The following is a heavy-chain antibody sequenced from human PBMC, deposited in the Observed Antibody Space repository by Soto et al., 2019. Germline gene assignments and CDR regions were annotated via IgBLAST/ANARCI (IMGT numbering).Heavy chain of an antibody. Sequence: SETLSLTCAVYGGSFSGYYWSWIRQPPGKGLEWIGEINHSGSTNYNPSLKSRVTISVDTSKNQFSLKLSSVTAADTAVYYCARPAMVYYFDYWGQGTLVTVSS. V-gene: IGHV4-34*01. J-gene: IGHJ4*02. D-gene: IGHD5-18*01. CDR2: INHSGST. CDR3: ARPAMVYYFDY. CDR1: GGSFSGYY.